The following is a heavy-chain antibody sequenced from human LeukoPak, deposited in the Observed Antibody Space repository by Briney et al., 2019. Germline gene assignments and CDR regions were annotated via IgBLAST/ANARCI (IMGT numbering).Heavy chain of an antibody. Sequence: PGGSLRLSCAASGFTFSSYAMSWVRQAPGKGLEWVSAISGSGGSTYYADSVKGRFTISRDNSKNTLYLQMNSLRAEDTAVYYCAKDSTYYYDSSGLPRVWGQGTLVTVSS. V-gene: IGHV3-23*01. CDR2: ISGSGGST. CDR3: AKDSTYYYDSSGLPRV. J-gene: IGHJ4*02. D-gene: IGHD3-22*01. CDR1: GFTFSSYA.